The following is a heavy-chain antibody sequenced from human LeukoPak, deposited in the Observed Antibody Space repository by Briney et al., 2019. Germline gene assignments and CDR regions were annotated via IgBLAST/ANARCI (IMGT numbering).Heavy chain of an antibody. Sequence: PSGTLSLTCAVSGGSISSSNWWSWVRQPPGKGLEWIGEIYHSGSTNYNPSLKSRVTISVDKSKNQFSLKLSSVTAADTAVYYCARRDSGWYGRPLNWFDPWDQGTLVTVSS. CDR1: GGSISSSNW. D-gene: IGHD6-19*01. CDR3: ARRDSGWYGRPLNWFDP. CDR2: IYHSGST. J-gene: IGHJ5*02. V-gene: IGHV4-4*02.